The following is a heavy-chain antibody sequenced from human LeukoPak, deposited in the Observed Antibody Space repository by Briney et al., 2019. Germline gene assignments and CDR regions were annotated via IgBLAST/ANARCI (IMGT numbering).Heavy chain of an antibody. D-gene: IGHD3-3*01. CDR2: ISSSGSTT. Sequence: TGGSLRLSCAASGFTFSSYAMSWVRQAPGKGLECVAYISSSGSTTYYADSVKGRFTISRDNANNSAYLQMNSLRADDTAVYYCARESAGREDFEYWGQGILVTVSS. J-gene: IGHJ4*02. V-gene: IGHV3-48*04. CDR3: ARESAGREDFEY. CDR1: GFTFSSYA.